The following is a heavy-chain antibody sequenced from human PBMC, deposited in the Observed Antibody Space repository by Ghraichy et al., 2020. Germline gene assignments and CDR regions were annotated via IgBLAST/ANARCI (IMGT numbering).Heavy chain of an antibody. D-gene: IGHD6-19*01. CDR3: ARGAHSSGWSDF. V-gene: IGHV4-59*07. CDR2: IFYTGIT. Sequence: SDTLSLTCTVSGGSISLYYWSWIRQPPGKGLEWIGSIFYTGITNYNPSLKSRVTISVDTSKNQFSLRLTSVTAADTAVYYCARGAHSSGWSDFWGQGTLISVSS. J-gene: IGHJ4*02. CDR1: GGSISLYY.